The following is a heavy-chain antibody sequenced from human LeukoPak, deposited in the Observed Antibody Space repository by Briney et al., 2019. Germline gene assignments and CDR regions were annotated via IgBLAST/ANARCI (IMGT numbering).Heavy chain of an antibody. CDR3: VRNSGDLGA. CDR1: GFTVSNNY. J-gene: IGHJ5*02. V-gene: IGHV3-53*01. D-gene: IGHD2-21*02. CDR2: IYSAGGT. Sequence: PGGSLRLSCAASGFTVSNNYMSWVRRAAGKGLEWVALIYSAGGTYYADSVKGRFTISRDNSKNTLHLQMNSLRAEDTAVYYCVRNSGDLGAWGQGTLVTVSS.